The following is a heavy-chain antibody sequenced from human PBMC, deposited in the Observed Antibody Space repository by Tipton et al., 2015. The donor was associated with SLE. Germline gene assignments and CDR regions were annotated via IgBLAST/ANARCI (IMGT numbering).Heavy chain of an antibody. V-gene: IGHV4-34*01. D-gene: IGHD2-21*01. CDR3: ARQGVVVIATPDAFDI. Sequence: GLVKPSETLSLTCAVYGGSFSGYYWSWIRQPPGKGLEWIGEINHSGSTNYNPSLKSRVTISVDTSKNQFSLKLSSVTAADTAVYYCARQGVVVIATPDAFDIWGQGTMVTVSS. CDR1: GGSFSGYY. CDR2: INHSGST. J-gene: IGHJ3*02.